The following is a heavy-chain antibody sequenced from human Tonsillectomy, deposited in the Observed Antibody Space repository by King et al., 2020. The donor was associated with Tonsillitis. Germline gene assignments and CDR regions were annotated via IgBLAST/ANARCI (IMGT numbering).Heavy chain of an antibody. J-gene: IGHJ6*03. CDR2: ISFSGDIT. Sequence: VQLVESGGGLVQPGGSLRLSCAASGFTFSNYAMSWVRQAPGKGLEWVSAISFSGDITYYADSVKGRFTISRDNSKNKLYLQMKSLRAEDTAVYYCADRNDFYFYMDVWGKGTTVTVSS. D-gene: IGHD3-22*01. V-gene: IGHV3-23*04. CDR3: ADRNDFYFYMDV. CDR1: GFTFSNYA.